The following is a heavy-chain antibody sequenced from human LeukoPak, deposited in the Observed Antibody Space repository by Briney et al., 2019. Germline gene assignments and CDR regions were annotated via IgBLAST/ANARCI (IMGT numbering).Heavy chain of an antibody. V-gene: IGHV4-61*02. CDR1: GGSISSGSYY. CDR3: ARVWDFWSGYGWFDP. J-gene: IGHJ5*02. Sequence: PSETLSLTCTVSGGSISSGSYYWSWIRQPAGKGLEWIGRIYTSGSTNYNPSLKSRVTISVDTSKNQFSLKLSSVTAADTAVYYCARVWDFWSGYGWFDPWGPGTLVTVSS. CDR2: IYTSGST. D-gene: IGHD3-3*01.